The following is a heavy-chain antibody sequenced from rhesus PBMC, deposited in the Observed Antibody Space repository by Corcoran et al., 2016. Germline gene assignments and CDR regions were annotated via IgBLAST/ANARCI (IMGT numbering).Heavy chain of an antibody. CDR1: GGSLSSSNW. Sequence: QVQLQESGPGLVKPSETLSLTCAVSGGSLSSSNWWSWIRQPPGKGLEWIGNIGGSSGSTYYNPSLKSRVTISKDTSKNQFSLKLSSVTAADTAVYYCARRWGDYYDEVFDYWGQGVLVTVSS. D-gene: IGHD3-34*01. CDR2: IGGSSGST. J-gene: IGHJ4*01. CDR3: ARRWGDYYDEVFDY. V-gene: IGHV4-65*02.